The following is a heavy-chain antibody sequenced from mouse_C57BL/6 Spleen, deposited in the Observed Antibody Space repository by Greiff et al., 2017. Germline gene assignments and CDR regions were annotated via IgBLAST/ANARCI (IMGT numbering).Heavy chain of an antibody. V-gene: IGHV1-52*01. CDR3: ARGDYDGAY. CDR1: GYTFTSYW. CDR2: IDPSDSET. Sequence: QVQLQQPGAELVRPGSSVKLSCKASGYTFTSYWLHWVKQRPIQGLEWIGNIDPSDSETHYNQKFKDKATLTVDKSSSTAYMQLSSLTSEDSAVYYCARGDYDGAYWGQGTLVTVSA. D-gene: IGHD2-4*01. J-gene: IGHJ3*01.